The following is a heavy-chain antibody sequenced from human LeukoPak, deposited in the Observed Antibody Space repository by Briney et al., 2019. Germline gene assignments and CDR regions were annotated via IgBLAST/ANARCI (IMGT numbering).Heavy chain of an antibody. J-gene: IGHJ4*02. CDR2: IYYSGST. Sequence: PSETLSLTCTVSGGSISSSSYYWGWIRQPPGKGLEWIGSIYYSGSTYYNPSLKSQVTISVDTSKNQFSLKLSSVTAADTAVYYCAGTANYDFWSGYYTYWGQGTLVTVSS. CDR1: GGSISSSSYY. V-gene: IGHV4-39*01. CDR3: AGTANYDFWSGYYTY. D-gene: IGHD3-3*01.